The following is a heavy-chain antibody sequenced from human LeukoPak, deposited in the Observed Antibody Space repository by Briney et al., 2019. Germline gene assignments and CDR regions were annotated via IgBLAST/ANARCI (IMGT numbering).Heavy chain of an antibody. D-gene: IGHD5-18*01. J-gene: IGHJ4*02. CDR3: AKDIRGYSFGYHY. V-gene: IGHV3-30*18. CDR1: GFTLSSYA. Sequence: GRSLRLSCAASGFTLSSYAMHWVRQAAGKGLEWVAVISYDGSNKFYADSVKGRFTISRDNSKNTLYLQMSSLRVDDTAIYYCAKDIRGYSFGYHYWGQGTLVTVSS. CDR2: ISYDGSNK.